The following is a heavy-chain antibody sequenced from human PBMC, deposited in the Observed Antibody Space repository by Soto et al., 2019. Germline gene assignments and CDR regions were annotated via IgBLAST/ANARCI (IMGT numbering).Heavy chain of an antibody. Sequence: QVQLVESGGGVVQPGRSLRLSCAASGFTFSSYGMHWVRQAPGKGLEWVAVIWYDGSNKYYADSVKGRFTISRDNSKNPLDVQMHSLGAEDTAVYYWARGDLIIAVAVAEYFQHWGQGTLVTVSS. CDR1: GFTFSSYG. V-gene: IGHV3-33*01. D-gene: IGHD6-19*01. CDR2: IWYDGSNK. J-gene: IGHJ1*01. CDR3: ARGDLIIAVAVAEYFQH.